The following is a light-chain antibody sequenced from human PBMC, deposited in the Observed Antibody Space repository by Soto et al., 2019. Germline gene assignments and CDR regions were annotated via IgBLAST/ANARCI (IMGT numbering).Light chain of an antibody. CDR3: QSYDDSLSGDYV. CDR2: GNS. Sequence: QSVLTQPPSVSGAPGQRVTISCTGSSSNIGAGYDVHWYQQLPGTAPKLLIYGNSNRPAGIPDRFSGSKSGTSASLAITGLQAEDEADYYCQSYDDSLSGDYVFGTGTKLTVL. J-gene: IGLJ1*01. CDR1: SSNIGAGYD. V-gene: IGLV1-40*01.